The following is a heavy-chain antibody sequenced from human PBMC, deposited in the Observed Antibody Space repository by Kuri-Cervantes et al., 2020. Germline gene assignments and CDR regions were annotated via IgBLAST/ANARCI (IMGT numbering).Heavy chain of an antibody. CDR3: ARDGFSYSSSWSDY. J-gene: IGHJ4*02. V-gene: IGHV3-30*03. D-gene: IGHD6-13*01. CDR1: GFTVSSNY. CDR2: ISYDGSNK. Sequence: GESLKISCAASGFTVSSNYMSWVRQAPGKGLEWVAVISYDGSNKYYADSVKGRFTISRDNSKNTLYLQMNSLRAEDTAVYYCARDGFSYSSSWSDYWGQGTLVTVSS.